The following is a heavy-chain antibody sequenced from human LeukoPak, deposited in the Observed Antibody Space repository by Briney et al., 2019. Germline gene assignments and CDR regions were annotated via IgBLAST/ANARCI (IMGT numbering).Heavy chain of an antibody. Sequence: GGSLRLSCAASGFTFSSYAMSWVRQAPGKGLEWVSAISGSGGSTYYADSVKGRFTISRDNSKNTLYLQVNSLRAEDTAVYYCAKVYHLAVSAFDYWGQGTLVTVSS. V-gene: IGHV3-23*01. J-gene: IGHJ4*02. CDR2: ISGSGGST. CDR3: AKVYHLAVSAFDY. D-gene: IGHD6-19*01. CDR1: GFTFSSYA.